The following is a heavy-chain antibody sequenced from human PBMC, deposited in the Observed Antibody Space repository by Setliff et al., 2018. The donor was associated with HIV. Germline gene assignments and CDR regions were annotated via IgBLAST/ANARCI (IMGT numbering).Heavy chain of an antibody. D-gene: IGHD3-22*01. V-gene: IGHV1-18*01. CDR1: GYTFTSYG. CDR3: ARDYSPTFYYYDSSGTFDY. J-gene: IGHJ4*02. Sequence: WASVKVSCKASGYTFTSYGISWVRQAPGQGLEWMGWISAYNGNTNYAQKLQGRVTMTTDTSTSTAYMELRSLRSDDTAVYYCARDYSPTFYYYDSSGTFDYWGQGTLVTVSS. CDR2: ISAYNGNT.